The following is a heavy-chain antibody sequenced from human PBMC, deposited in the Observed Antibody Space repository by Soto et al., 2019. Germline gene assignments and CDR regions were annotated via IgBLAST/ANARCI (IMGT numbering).Heavy chain of an antibody. V-gene: IGHV1-2*02. CDR2: MNHNNGGT. CDR3: ARDWVPVSASVPFGMDV. CDR1: GYTFTNFF. D-gene: IGHD2-21*02. Sequence: QVQLVQSGAEVKKPGASVKVSCKASGYTFTNFFIHWVRQAPGQGLEGMGWMNHNNGGTIYAQKFHGRVTLTRDTSISTAYMELRSLRSDDRAVYYCARDWVPVSASVPFGMDVWGQGTTVTVS. J-gene: IGHJ6*02.